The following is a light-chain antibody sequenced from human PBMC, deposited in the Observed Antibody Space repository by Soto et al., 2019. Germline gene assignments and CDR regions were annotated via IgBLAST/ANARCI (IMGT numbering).Light chain of an antibody. V-gene: IGLV2-14*01. Sequence: QSALAQPASVSGSPGQSITISCTGTSSDIGGYNFVSWYQHHPGEAPKLMICEVSNRPSGVSNRFSGSKSGNTASLTISGLQAEDEADYYCSSYTSSNTEVFGGGTKVTVL. CDR1: SSDIGGYNF. CDR3: SSYTSSNTEV. J-gene: IGLJ2*01. CDR2: EVS.